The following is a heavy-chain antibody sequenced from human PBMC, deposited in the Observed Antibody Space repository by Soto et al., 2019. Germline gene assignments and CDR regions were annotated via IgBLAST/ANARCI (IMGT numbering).Heavy chain of an antibody. J-gene: IGHJ6*02. Sequence: EVQMLESGGGLVQPGGSLRLSCAASVFTFRSYATNWVRQAPGKGLEWVSTISGSADSTYYEDSVKGRFTNSRDNSKNTLCMQMNSLSAENPAVYYCGQSGQSSWVNMEVWGQGTTVIVSS. CDR3: GQSGQSSWVNMEV. D-gene: IGHD2-2*01. V-gene: IGHV3-23*01. CDR1: VFTFRSYA. CDR2: ISGSADST.